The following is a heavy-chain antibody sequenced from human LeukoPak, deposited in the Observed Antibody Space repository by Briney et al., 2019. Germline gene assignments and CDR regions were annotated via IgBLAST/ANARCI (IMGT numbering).Heavy chain of an antibody. CDR1: GVSINSYY. CDR2: IYYSGST. V-gene: IGHV4-59*01. Sequence: SETLSLTCTVSGVSINSYYWSWIRQPPGKGLEWIGYIYYSGSTNYNPSLKSRVTISVDTSKNQFSLKLSSVTAADTAVYYCARVMSGANDYWGQGTLVTVSS. D-gene: IGHD3-10*01. J-gene: IGHJ4*02. CDR3: ARVMSGANDY.